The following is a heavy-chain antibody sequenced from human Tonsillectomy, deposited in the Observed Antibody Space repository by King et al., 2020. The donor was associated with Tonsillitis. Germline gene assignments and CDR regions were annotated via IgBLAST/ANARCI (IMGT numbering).Heavy chain of an antibody. Sequence: VQLVESGGGVLQPGRSLRLSCAASRINFSNFAMHWVRQAPGKGLEWVALISYDGSSKFYADSVKGRLTIARDKSKNSLFLQVNSLRAEDTAVYYCAREGHATHSFDLWGQGTMVTVSS. CDR2: ISYDGSSK. CDR3: AREGHATHSFDL. J-gene: IGHJ3*01. CDR1: RINFSNFA. V-gene: IGHV3-30*03.